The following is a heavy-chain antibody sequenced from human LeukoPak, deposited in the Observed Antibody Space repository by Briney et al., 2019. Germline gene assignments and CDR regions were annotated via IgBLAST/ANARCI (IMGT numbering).Heavy chain of an antibody. Sequence: GASVKVSCKASGYTFTSYGISWVRQAPGQGLEWMGRISAYNGNTNYPQKLQGRVTMTTDTSTSTAYMELRSLRSDDTAVYYCAESYSYYYGMDVWGQGTTVTVSS. CDR3: AESYSYYYGMDV. CDR1: GYTFTSYG. V-gene: IGHV1-18*01. D-gene: IGHD2-21*01. CDR2: ISAYNGNT. J-gene: IGHJ6*02.